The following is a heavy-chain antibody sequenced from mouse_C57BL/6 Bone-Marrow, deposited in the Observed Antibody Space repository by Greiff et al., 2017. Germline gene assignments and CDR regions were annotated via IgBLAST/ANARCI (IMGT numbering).Heavy chain of an antibody. J-gene: IGHJ4*01. Sequence: EVQGVESGTVLARPGASVKMSCKTSGYTFTSYWMHWVKQRPGQGLEWIGAIYPGNSDTSYNQKFKGKAKLTAVTSASTAYMELSSLTKEDSAVYYCTRGGIYDGYYGGVDYWGQGTSVTVSS. CDR1: GYTFTSYW. D-gene: IGHD2-3*01. CDR3: TRGGIYDGYYGGVDY. V-gene: IGHV1-5*01. CDR2: IYPGNSDT.